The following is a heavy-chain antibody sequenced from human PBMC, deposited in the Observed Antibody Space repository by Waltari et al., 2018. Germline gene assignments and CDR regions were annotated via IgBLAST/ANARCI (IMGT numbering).Heavy chain of an antibody. J-gene: IGHJ3*02. CDR2: INPNSGGT. V-gene: IGHV1-2*06. CDR3: ARVGCSGGSCYAVAFDI. Sequence: QVQLVQSGAEVQKPGASVKVSCKASGYTFTGYYMHWVRQATGQGLEWMGRINPNSGGTNYAQKFQGRVTMTRDTSISTAYMELSRLRSDDTAVYYCARVGCSGGSCYAVAFDIWGQGTMVTVSS. D-gene: IGHD2-15*01. CDR1: GYTFTGYY.